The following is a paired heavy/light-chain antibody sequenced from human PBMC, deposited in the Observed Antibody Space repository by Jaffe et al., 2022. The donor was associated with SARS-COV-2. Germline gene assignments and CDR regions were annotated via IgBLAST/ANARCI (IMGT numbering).Heavy chain of an antibody. D-gene: IGHD2-2*01. J-gene: IGHJ6*02. CDR2: GRNKVYSYTT. CDR1: GFTFSDHY. V-gene: IGHV3-72*01. Sequence: EVQLVESGGGLVQPGGSLRLSCAASGFTFSDHYMDWVRLAPGKGLEWVGRGRNKVYSYTTEYAASVKGRFTISRDDSKNSLYLQMNSLKTEDTAVYYCVRGNYCSALSCSIRNYAMDDWGQGTTVTVSS. CDR3: VRGNYCSALSCSIRNYAMDD.
Light chain of an antibody. CDR1: QDINNY. CDR2: TAS. J-gene: IGKJ4*01. CDR3: QQYNNYPLT. V-gene: IGKV1-16*02. Sequence: DIQMTQSPSSLSASVGDRVTITCRASQDINNYLAWFQQKPGKAPKSLIYTASSLQGGVPSKFSGSGSGTYFTLIISSLQPEDSATYYCQQYNNYPLTFGGGTKVEVK.